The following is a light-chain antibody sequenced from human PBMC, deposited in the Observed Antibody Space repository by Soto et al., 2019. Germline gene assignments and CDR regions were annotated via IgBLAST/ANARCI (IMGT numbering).Light chain of an antibody. CDR1: NSDLGGYNY. Sequence: SALTQPASVSGSPGQSITVSCTGTNSDLGGYNYVSWYQHHPGKAPKLMIYEVSNRPSGVSNRFSGSKSGNTASLAISGLQAEDEADYYCSSYTSSGTLVFGTGTKVTVL. V-gene: IGLV2-14*01. J-gene: IGLJ1*01. CDR2: EVS. CDR3: SSYTSSGTLV.